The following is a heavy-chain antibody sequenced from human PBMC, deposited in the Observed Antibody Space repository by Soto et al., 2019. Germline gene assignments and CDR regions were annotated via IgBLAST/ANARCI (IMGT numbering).Heavy chain of an antibody. CDR1: GFTFSSYA. V-gene: IGHV3-30-3*01. Sequence: GGSLRLSCAASGFTFSSYAMHWVRQAPGKGLEWVAFISYDGSNKYHADSVKGRFTISRDTSKSTLYLQMNSLRAEDTAVYYCARGVWSYYYAMDVWGQGTTVTVSS. CDR2: ISYDGSNK. J-gene: IGHJ6*02. D-gene: IGHD2-8*02. CDR3: ARGVWSYYYAMDV.